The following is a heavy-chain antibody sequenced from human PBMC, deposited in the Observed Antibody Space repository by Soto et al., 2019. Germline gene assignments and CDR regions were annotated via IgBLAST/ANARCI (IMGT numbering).Heavy chain of an antibody. D-gene: IGHD6-13*01. Sequence: QVQLQESGPGLVKPSETLSLTCTVSGGSISSYYWSWIRQPPGKGLEWIGYIYYSGSTNYNPSLKRRVTVSVDTSKTQFSLKLSSVTAADTAVYYCARLPYSSSAIDYWGQGTLVTVSS. CDR3: ARLPYSSSAIDY. CDR1: GGSISSYY. V-gene: IGHV4-59*08. CDR2: IYYSGST. J-gene: IGHJ4*02.